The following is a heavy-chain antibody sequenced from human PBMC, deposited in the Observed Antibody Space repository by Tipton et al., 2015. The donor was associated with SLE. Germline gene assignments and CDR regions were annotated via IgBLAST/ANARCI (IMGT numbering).Heavy chain of an antibody. Sequence: QLVQSGAEVKKPGASVKVSCKASGYTFTNYGISWLRLAPGQGLEWMGWISAYNGNTNYAQKLQGRVTMTTDTSTNTAYMELRSLRSDDTAVYYCASSQRAGGRDYRRQRTMPTVSS. CDR2: ISAYNGNT. J-gene: IGHJ4*02. V-gene: IGHV1-18*01. CDR3: ASSQRAGGRDY. CDR1: GYTFTNYG. D-gene: IGHD6-25*01.